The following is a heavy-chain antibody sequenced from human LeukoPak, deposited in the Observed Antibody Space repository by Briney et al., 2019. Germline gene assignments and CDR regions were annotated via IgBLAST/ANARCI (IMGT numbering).Heavy chain of an antibody. D-gene: IGHD6-13*01. CDR3: ARDLLRAAAGTIPRYYYYYYGMDV. V-gene: IGHV3-30*04. CDR1: GFTFSSYA. CDR2: ISYDGSNK. J-gene: IGHJ6*02. Sequence: GGSLRLSCAASGFTFSSYAMHWVRQAPGKGLEWVAVISYDGSNKYYADSVKGRFTISRDKSKNTLYLQMNSLRAEDTAVYYCARDLLRAAAGTIPRYYYYYYGMDVWGQGTTVTVSS.